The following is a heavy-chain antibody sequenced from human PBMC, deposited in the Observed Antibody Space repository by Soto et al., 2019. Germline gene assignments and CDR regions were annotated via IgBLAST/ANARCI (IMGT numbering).Heavy chain of an antibody. CDR1: GGSISSCGYY. D-gene: IGHD3-3*01. V-gene: IGHV4-31*03. CDR2: IYYSGST. J-gene: IGHJ6*02. Sequence: SETLSLTCTVSGGSISSCGYYWSWIRQHPGKGLEWIGYIYYSGSTYYNPSLKSRVTISVDTSKNQFSLKLSSVTAADTAVYYCARSGLLPDSNFGVVSVTSYYYYGMDVWGQGTTVTVSS. CDR3: ARSGLLPDSNFGVVSVTSYYYYGMDV.